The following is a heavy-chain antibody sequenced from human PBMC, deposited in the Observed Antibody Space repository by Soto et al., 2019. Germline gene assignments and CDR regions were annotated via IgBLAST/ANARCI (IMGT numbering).Heavy chain of an antibody. Sequence: GGSLRLSCAASGFTFSSYWMSWVRQAPGKGLEWVANIKQDGSEKYYVDSVKGRFTISRDNAKNSLYLQMNSLRAEDTAVYYCASTPWEYYDFWSGYWIFDYWGQGTLVTVSS. V-gene: IGHV3-7*01. CDR3: ASTPWEYYDFWSGYWIFDY. CDR1: GFTFSSYW. D-gene: IGHD3-3*01. J-gene: IGHJ4*02. CDR2: IKQDGSEK.